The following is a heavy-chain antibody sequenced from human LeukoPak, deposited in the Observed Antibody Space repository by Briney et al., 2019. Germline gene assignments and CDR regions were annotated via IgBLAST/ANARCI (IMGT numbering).Heavy chain of an antibody. J-gene: IGHJ4*02. V-gene: IGHV1-24*01. Sequence: GASVKVSCKVSGYTLTELSMHWVRQAPGKGLEWMGGFDPEDGETIYAQKFQGRVTMTEDTSTDTAYMELSSLRSEATAVYYCATAGYYGSGILAGFDYWGQGTLVTVSS. D-gene: IGHD3-10*01. CDR2: FDPEDGET. CDR3: ATAGYYGSGILAGFDY. CDR1: GYTLTELS.